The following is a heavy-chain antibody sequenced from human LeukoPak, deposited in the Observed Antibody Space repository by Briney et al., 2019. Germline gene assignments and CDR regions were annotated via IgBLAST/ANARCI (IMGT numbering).Heavy chain of an antibody. CDR2: TSYDGSNK. CDR3: AREGTLGVYFDY. Sequence: GRSLRLSCAASGFTFSSYAMHWVRQAPGKGLEWVAVTSYDGSNKYYADSVKGRFTISRDNSKNTLYLQMNSLRAEDTAVYYCAREGTLGVYFDYWGQGTLVTVSS. J-gene: IGHJ4*02. CDR1: GFTFSSYA. V-gene: IGHV3-30-3*01.